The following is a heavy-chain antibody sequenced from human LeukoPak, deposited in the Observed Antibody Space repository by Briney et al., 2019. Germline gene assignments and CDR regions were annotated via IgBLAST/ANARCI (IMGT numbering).Heavy chain of an antibody. CDR2: IIPILGIA. CDR3: ARVRGCTIFCRPYDACDI. J-gene: IGHJ3*02. Sequence: GASVKVSCKASGYTFTSYGISWVRQAPGQGLEWMGRIIPILGIANYAQKFQGRVTITADKSTSTAYMELSSLRSEDAGVYYCARVRGCTIFCRPYDACDIWRRGTMVSVS. D-gene: IGHD3-9*01. V-gene: IGHV1-69*04. CDR1: GYTFTSYG.